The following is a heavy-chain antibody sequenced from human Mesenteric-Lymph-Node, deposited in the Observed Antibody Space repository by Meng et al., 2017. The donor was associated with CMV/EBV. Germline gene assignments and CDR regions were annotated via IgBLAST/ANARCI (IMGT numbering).Heavy chain of an antibody. D-gene: IGHD2-2*01. Sequence: ETLSLTCAVYGGSFSGYYWSWIRQAPGKGLEWVGRIKSFRDGGTIEYAESVKGRFTISRDDSKDTLYLEMNSLRTEDTAVYYCITITHYQLPLWGQGTLVTVSS. CDR1: GGSFSGYY. CDR2: IKSFRDGGTI. V-gene: IGHV3-15*01. J-gene: IGHJ4*02. CDR3: ITITHYQLPL.